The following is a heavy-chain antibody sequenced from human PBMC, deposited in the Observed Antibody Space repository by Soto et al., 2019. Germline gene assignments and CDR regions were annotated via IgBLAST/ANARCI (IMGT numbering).Heavy chain of an antibody. CDR3: AREPYDYLYYFDY. CDR1: GFTFSSYS. J-gene: IGHJ4*02. Sequence: GGSLRLSCAASGFTFSSYSMNWVRQAPGKGLEWVSYISSSSSTIYYADSVKGRFTISRDNAKNSLYLQMNSLRAEDTAVYYCAREPYDYLYYFDYWGQGTLVTVSS. CDR2: ISSSSSTI. V-gene: IGHV3-48*01. D-gene: IGHD5-12*01.